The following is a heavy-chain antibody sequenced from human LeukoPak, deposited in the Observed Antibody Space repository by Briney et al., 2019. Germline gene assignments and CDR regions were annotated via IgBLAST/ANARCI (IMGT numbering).Heavy chain of an antibody. CDR2: ISAYNGNT. D-gene: IGHD3-10*01. Sequence: ASVKVSCKASGYTFTSYGISWVRQAPGQGLEWMGWISAYNGNTNYAQKLQGRVTMTTDTSTSTAYMELRSLRADDTAVYYCARGRVLIWFGEKSPLDYWGQGTLVTVSS. CDR3: ARGRVLIWFGEKSPLDY. CDR1: GYTFTSYG. J-gene: IGHJ4*02. V-gene: IGHV1-18*01.